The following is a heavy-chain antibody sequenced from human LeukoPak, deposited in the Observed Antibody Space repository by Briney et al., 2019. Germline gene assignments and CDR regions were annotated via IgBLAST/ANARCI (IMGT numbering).Heavy chain of an antibody. D-gene: IGHD1-1*01. CDR1: GFTFSSYW. CDR2: INSGSTYT. J-gene: IGHJ4*02. Sequence: GGSLRLSCTASGFTFSSYWMNWVRQAPGKGLEWVSSINSGSTYTYYTESVKGRFAVSRDNAKNSLFLQMNSLRAEDTAIYYCARSLTTLTYEGYWGQGTLVTVSS. V-gene: IGHV3-21*01. CDR3: ARSLTTLTYEGY.